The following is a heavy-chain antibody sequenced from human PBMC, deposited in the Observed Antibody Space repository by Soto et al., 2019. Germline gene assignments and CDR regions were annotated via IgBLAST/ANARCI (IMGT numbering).Heavy chain of an antibody. Sequence: SETLSLTCTVSGGSISSYYWSWIRQPPGKGLEWIGYIYYSGSTNYNPSLKSRVTISVDTSKNQFSLKLSSVTAADTAVYYCARLKQQSKLPVRDAFDIWGQGTMVTVSS. V-gene: IGHV4-59*08. CDR1: GGSISSYY. D-gene: IGHD6-13*01. CDR3: ARLKQQSKLPVRDAFDI. CDR2: IYYSGST. J-gene: IGHJ3*02.